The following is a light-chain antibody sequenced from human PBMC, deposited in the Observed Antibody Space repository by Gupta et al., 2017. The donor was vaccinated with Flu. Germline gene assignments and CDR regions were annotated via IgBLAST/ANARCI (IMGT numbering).Light chain of an antibody. V-gene: IGKV4-1*01. J-gene: IGKJ2*01. CDR3: QQYDSTPPYT. CDR1: QSVLYSSNNKNY. CDR2: WAS. Sequence: DIVMTQSPDSLAVSLGERATINCKSSQSVLYSSNNKNYLAWYQQKPGQPPKLLIYWASTREAGVPDRFSGSGSGTDFTLTISSRQAEDVAVYYCQQYDSTPPYTFGQGTKLAIK.